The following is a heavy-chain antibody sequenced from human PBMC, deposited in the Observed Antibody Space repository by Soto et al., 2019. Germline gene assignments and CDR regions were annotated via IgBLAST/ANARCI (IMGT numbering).Heavy chain of an antibody. CDR3: ARSGANYWYFNL. D-gene: IGHD7-27*01. CDR1: GFTFSSYS. V-gene: IGHV3-48*01. Sequence: EVQLVESGGGLVQPGGSLRLSCAASGFTFSSYSMNWVRQAPGKGLEWVSYISSSSSSIYNADSVKGRFTISRDNAKNSLYLQMNSLRAEDTAVYYCARSGANYWYFNLWGRGTLVTVSS. J-gene: IGHJ2*01. CDR2: ISSSSSSI.